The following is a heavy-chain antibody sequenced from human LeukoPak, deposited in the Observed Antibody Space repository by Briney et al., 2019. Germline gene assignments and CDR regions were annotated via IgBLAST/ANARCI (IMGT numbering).Heavy chain of an antibody. D-gene: IGHD4-17*01. Sequence: SGGSLRLPCAASGFTFSDHYMDWVRQAPGKGLEWVGRVRNKPNTYTTDYAASVKGRFTISRDDSKNSLYLQMNSLKTEDTAVYYCTRVRHGDYFDYWGQGTLVTVSS. J-gene: IGHJ4*02. CDR2: VRNKPNTYTT. V-gene: IGHV3-72*01. CDR3: TRVRHGDYFDY. CDR1: GFTFSDHY.